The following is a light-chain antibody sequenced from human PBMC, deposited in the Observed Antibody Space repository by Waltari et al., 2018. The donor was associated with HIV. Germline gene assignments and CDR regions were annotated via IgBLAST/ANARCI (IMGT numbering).Light chain of an antibody. Sequence: SYVVSQPPSESVAPGPTAVITCGGNNIGSKNVQWYQQKPGQAPVLVIYYDFDRPSGIPERLSGSSSGNTATLTIRRVEAGDEADYYCQVWDSTTDHVIFGGGTKLTVL. J-gene: IGLJ2*01. V-gene: IGLV3-21*04. CDR3: QVWDSTTDHVI. CDR1: NIGSKN. CDR2: YDF.